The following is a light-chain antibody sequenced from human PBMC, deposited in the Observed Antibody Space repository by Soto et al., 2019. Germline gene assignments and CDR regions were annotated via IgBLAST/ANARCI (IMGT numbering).Light chain of an antibody. J-gene: IGKJ1*01. CDR3: QQYGSSPCT. CDR2: GAS. Sequence: IVLTQSPGTPSLSPGESDTASCSPTQSVSSSYLAWYQQKPGQAPRLLIYGASSRATGIPDRFSGSGSGTDFTLTISRLETEDFAVYYCQQYGSSPCTFGKGTEVYIK. V-gene: IGKV3-20*01. CDR1: QSVSSSY.